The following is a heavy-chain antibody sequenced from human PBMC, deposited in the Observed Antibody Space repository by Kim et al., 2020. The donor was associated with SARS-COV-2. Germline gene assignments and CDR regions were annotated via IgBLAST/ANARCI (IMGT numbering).Heavy chain of an antibody. V-gene: IGHV1-46*01. CDR1: GYTFTSYY. CDR3: ARASGYCSSTSCYPGGDWYFDL. Sequence: ASVKVSCKASGYTFTSYYMHWVRQAPGQGLEWMGIINPSGGSTSYAQKFQGRVTMTRDTSTSTVYMELSSLRSEDTAVYYCARASGYCSSTSCYPGGDWYFDLWGRGTLVTVSS. CDR2: INPSGGST. J-gene: IGHJ2*01. D-gene: IGHD2-2*01.